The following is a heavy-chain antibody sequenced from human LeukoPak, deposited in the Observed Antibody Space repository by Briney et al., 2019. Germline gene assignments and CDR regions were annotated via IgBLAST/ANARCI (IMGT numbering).Heavy chain of an antibody. Sequence: PSETLSLTCTVSGGSISSYYWSWIRQPPGKGLEWIGYIYYSGSTNYNPSLKSRVTISVDTSKNQFSLKLSSVTAADTAVYYCARGDSGSYYYYYYMDVWGKGTTVTISS. CDR3: ARGDSGSYYYYYYMDV. CDR1: GGSISSYY. J-gene: IGHJ6*03. D-gene: IGHD1-26*01. V-gene: IGHV4-59*01. CDR2: IYYSGST.